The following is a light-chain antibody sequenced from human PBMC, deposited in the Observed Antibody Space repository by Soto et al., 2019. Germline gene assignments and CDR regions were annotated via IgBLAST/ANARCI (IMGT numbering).Light chain of an antibody. CDR1: QSVSSN. J-gene: IGKJ1*01. CDR3: QQYNNWPPWT. CDR2: GAS. Sequence: DIVMTQSPATLSVAPGERATLSCRASQSVSSNLAWYQQKPGQAPRLLIYGASTRATVIPARFSGSGSGTEFTLIIRRLQSEDFAVYYCQQYNNWPPWTFGQGTKVEIK. V-gene: IGKV3-15*01.